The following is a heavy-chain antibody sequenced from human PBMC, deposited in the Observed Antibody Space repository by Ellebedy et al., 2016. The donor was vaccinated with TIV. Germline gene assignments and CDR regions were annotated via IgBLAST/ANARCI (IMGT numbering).Heavy chain of an antibody. Sequence: ASVKVSXXASGGTFSSYAISWVRQAPGQGLEWMGRIVPIFGTANYAQKFQGRVTITADESTSTAYMELSSLRSEDTAVYYCARAPYCGGDCHNNWFNPWGQGTLVTVSS. J-gene: IGHJ5*02. CDR3: ARAPYCGGDCHNNWFNP. CDR1: GGTFSSYA. CDR2: IVPIFGTA. V-gene: IGHV1-69*13. D-gene: IGHD2-21*01.